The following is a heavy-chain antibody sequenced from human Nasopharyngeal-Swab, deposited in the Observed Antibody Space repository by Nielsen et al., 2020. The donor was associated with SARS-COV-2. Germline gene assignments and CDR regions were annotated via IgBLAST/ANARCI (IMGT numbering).Heavy chain of an antibody. V-gene: IGHV3-43*02. CDR2: ISGDGGST. CDR1: GFTFDDYA. D-gene: IGHD6-13*01. Sequence: GGSLRLSCAASGFTFDDYAMHWVRQAPGKGLEWVSLISGDGGSTYYADSVKGRFTISRDNAKNSLYLQMNSLRAEDTALYYCAKLPRIAAAGTLVDYWGQGTLVTVSS. J-gene: IGHJ4*02. CDR3: AKLPRIAAAGTLVDY.